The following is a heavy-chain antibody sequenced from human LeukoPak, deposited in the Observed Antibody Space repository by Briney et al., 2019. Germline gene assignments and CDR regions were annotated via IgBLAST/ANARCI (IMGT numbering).Heavy chain of an antibody. D-gene: IGHD3-9*01. V-gene: IGHV3-21*01. CDR2: ISSSSSYI. CDR3: ARAPLNYDILTGDY. Sequence: GGSLRLSCAASGFTFSSYSMNWVRQAPGKVLEWVSSISSSSSYIYYADSVKGRFTISRDNAKNSLYLQMNSLRAEDTAVYYCARAPLNYDILTGDYWGQGTLVTVSS. CDR1: GFTFSSYS. J-gene: IGHJ4*02.